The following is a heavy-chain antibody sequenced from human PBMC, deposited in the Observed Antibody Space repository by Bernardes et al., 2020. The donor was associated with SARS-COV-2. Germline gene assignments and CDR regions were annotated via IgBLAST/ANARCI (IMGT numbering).Heavy chain of an antibody. CDR3: ARDRKYYDSRGSPDDVFDI. V-gene: IGHV3-74*01. D-gene: IGHD3-22*01. J-gene: IGHJ3*02. CDR2: INSDGSSR. Sequence: GGSLRLSCAASGFTFHDHWMHWVRQVPGKGLVWVSRINSDGSSRNSADSVEGRFTISRDNADNTLYLQMNSLRAEDTAVYYCARDRKYYDSRGSPDDVFDIWGQGTMVTVSS. CDR1: GFTFHDHW.